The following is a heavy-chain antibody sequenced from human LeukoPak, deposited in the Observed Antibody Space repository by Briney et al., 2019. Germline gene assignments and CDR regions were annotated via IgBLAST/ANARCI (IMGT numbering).Heavy chain of an antibody. CDR1: GGSISSGDYY. CDR2: IYYSGST. V-gene: IGHV4-30-4*01. CDR3: ASGCGGDCYSGDAFDI. D-gene: IGHD2-21*02. Sequence: SETLSLTCTVSGGSISSGDYYWSWIRQPPGKGLEWIGYIYYSGSTYYNPSLKSRITISVDTSKNQFSLKLSSVTAADTAVYYCASGCGGDCYSGDAFDIWGQGTMVTVSS. J-gene: IGHJ3*02.